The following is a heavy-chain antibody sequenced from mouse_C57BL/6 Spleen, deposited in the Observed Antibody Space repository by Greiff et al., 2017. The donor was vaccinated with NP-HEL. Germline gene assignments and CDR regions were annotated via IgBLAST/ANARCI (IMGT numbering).Heavy chain of an antibody. D-gene: IGHD2-2*01. V-gene: IGHV5-17*01. CDR3: ARYGYLFDD. CDR2: ISSGSSTI. Sequence: EVQLVESGGGLVKPGGSLKLSCAASGFTFSDYGMHWVRQAPEKGLEWVAYISSGSSTIYYADTVKGRFTLSRDNAKSTLFLQMTSLRSEDTAMYYCARYGYLFDDWGQGTTLSVSS. CDR1: GFTFSDYG. J-gene: IGHJ2*01.